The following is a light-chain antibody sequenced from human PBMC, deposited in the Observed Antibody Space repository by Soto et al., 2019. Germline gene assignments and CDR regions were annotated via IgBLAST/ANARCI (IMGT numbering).Light chain of an antibody. Sequence: EIVLTQSPGTLSLSPGERTTLSCRASQSFSSNYLAWYQQKPGQTPRILIYGATTRATGIPDRFSGSESGTDFSLTISRLEPEDSAVYYCHQYSSVWTFGQGTKVDIK. CDR3: HQYSSVWT. V-gene: IGKV3-20*01. CDR1: QSFSSNY. J-gene: IGKJ1*01. CDR2: GAT.